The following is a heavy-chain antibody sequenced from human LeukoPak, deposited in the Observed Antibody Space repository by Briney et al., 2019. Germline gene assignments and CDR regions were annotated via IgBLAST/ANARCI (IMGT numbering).Heavy chain of an antibody. V-gene: IGHV1-2*02. D-gene: IGHD3-22*01. CDR1: GYTFTGYY. CDR3: ARGSYYDSSGYYLGLSY. Sequence: ASVKVSCKASGYTFTGYYMHWVRQAPGQGLEWMGWINPNSGGTNYAQKFQGRVTMTRNTSISTAYMELSSLRSEDTAVYYCARGSYYDSSGYYLGLSYWGQGTLVTVSS. J-gene: IGHJ4*02. CDR2: INPNSGGT.